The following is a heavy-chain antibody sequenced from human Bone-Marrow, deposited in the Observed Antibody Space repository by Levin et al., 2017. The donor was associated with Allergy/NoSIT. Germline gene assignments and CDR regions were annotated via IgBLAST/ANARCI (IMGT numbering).Heavy chain of an antibody. V-gene: IGHV1-69*01. CDR3: ARHVRGSYSEPYGMDV. J-gene: IGHJ6*02. D-gene: IGHD1-26*01. CDR1: GGTFSSYA. CDR2: IIPIFGTA. Sequence: KISCKASGGTFSSYAISWVRQAPGQGLEWMGGIIPIFGTANYAQKFQGRVTITADESTSTAYMELSSLRSVDTAVYYCARHVRGSYSEPYGMDVWGQGTTVTVSS.